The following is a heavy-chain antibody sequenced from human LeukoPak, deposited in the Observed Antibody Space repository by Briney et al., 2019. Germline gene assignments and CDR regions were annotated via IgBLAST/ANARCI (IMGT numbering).Heavy chain of an antibody. CDR2: VSWNSDGI. J-gene: IGHJ4*02. D-gene: IGHD3-10*01. V-gene: IGHV3-9*01. Sequence: GGSLRLSCAASGFTFDDYAMHWVRQAPGKGLEWVSGVSWNSDGIGYADSVKGRFTISRDNAKNSLYLQMNSLRAEDTALYYCAKDASGSGSYYNQWGQGTLVTVFS. CDR3: AKDASGSGSYYNQ. CDR1: GFTFDDYA.